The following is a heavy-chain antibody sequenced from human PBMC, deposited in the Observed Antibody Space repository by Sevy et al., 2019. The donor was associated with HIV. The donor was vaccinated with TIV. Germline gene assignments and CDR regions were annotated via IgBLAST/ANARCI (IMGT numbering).Heavy chain of an antibody. D-gene: IGHD3-10*01. J-gene: IGHJ6*02. CDR1: GFNFDDYA. V-gene: IGHV3-20*04. Sequence: GGSLRLSCATSGFNFDDYAMSWVRQAPGKGLEWVSGVNWNGGSTAYADSVRGRFTITRDTAKKSVFLQMNSLRAEDTALFYCARAHRDGEGNYYQYYYDAMDVWGQGTTVTVSS. CDR3: ARAHRDGEGNYYQYYYDAMDV. CDR2: VNWNGGST.